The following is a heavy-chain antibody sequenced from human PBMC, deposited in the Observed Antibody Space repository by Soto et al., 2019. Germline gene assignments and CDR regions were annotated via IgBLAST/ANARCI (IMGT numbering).Heavy chain of an antibody. Sequence: QVQLVESGGGVVQPGRSLRLSCAASGFTFSSYAMHWVRQAPGKGLEWVAVISYDGSNKYYADSVKGRFTISRDNSKNTLYLQMNSLRAEDTAVYYCARELRQWLVLGGMDVWGQGTTVTVTS. D-gene: IGHD6-19*01. V-gene: IGHV3-30-3*01. CDR3: ARELRQWLVLGGMDV. CDR1: GFTFSSYA. CDR2: ISYDGSNK. J-gene: IGHJ6*02.